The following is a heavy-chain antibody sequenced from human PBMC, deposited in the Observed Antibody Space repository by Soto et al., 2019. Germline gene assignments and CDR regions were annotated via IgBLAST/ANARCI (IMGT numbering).Heavy chain of an antibody. J-gene: IGHJ4*02. CDR2: ISAYNGNT. D-gene: IGHD3-16*02. Sequence: QVQLVPSGAEVKKPGASVKVSCKASGYTFTSYGISWVRQAPGQGLEWMGWISAYNGNTNYAQKLQGRVTMTTDTSTSTAYMELRSLRSDDTAVYYCAIGGDPYDYIWGSYRQNLDYWGQGTLVTVSS. V-gene: IGHV1-18*01. CDR1: GYTFTSYG. CDR3: AIGGDPYDYIWGSYRQNLDY.